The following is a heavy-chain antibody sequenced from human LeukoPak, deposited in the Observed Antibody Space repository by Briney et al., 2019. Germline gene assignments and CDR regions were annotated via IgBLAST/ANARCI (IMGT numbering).Heavy chain of an antibody. CDR1: GFTFSSYA. CDR3: AKGGGATTHYFDY. V-gene: IGHV3-30*04. J-gene: IGHJ4*02. CDR2: ISYDGSNK. D-gene: IGHD1-26*01. Sequence: GGSLRLSCAASGFTFSSYAMHWVRQAPGKGLEWVAVISYDGSNKYYADSVKGRFTISRDNSKNTLYLQMNSLRAEDTAVYYCAKGGGATTHYFDYWGQGTLVTVSS.